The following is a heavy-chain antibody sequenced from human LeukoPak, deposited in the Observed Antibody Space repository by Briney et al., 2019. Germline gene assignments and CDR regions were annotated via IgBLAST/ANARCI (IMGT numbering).Heavy chain of an antibody. V-gene: IGHV3-7*01. CDR3: ARGEGAVTTVY. Sequence: GRSLRLSCAASGFTFSSYWMSWVRQAPGKGLEWVANIKQDGSEKYYVDSVRGRFTVSRDNAKNSLYLQMTSLRAEDTAVYYCARGEGAVTTVYWGQGTLVTVSS. D-gene: IGHD4-17*01. CDR2: IKQDGSEK. CDR1: GFTFSSYW. J-gene: IGHJ4*02.